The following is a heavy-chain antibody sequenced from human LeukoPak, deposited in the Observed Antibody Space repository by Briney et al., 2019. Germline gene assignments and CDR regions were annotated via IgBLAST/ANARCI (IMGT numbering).Heavy chain of an antibody. CDR1: GYSFTSYW. CDR2: IYPGDSDT. CDR3: ARLDSPGIAAAGMNY. D-gene: IGHD6-13*01. J-gene: IGHJ4*02. Sequence: GESLKISCKGSGYSFTSYWIGWVRQMPGKGLEWMGIIYPGDSDTRYSPSFQGQVTISADKSISTAYLQWSSLKASDTAMYYCARLDSPGIAAAGMNYWGQGTLVTVSS. V-gene: IGHV5-51*01.